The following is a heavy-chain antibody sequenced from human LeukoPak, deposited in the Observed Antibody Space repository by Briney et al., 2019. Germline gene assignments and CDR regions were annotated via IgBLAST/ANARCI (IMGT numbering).Heavy chain of an antibody. CDR1: GFTFSSYA. CDR3: AKGVGIEGAGHFDP. CDR2: ISGSGYST. V-gene: IGHV3-23*01. Sequence: GGSLRLSCAASGFTFSSYAMTWVRQAPGKGLEWVSSISGSGYSTYYADFVKGRFTISRDNSKNTLYLQMNSLRGEDTAVYYCAKGVGIEGAGHFDPWGQGTVVTVSS. D-gene: IGHD6-13*01. J-gene: IGHJ5*02.